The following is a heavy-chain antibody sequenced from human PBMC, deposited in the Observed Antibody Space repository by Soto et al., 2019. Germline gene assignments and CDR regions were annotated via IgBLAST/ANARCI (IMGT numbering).Heavy chain of an antibody. D-gene: IGHD6-6*01. Sequence: PSETLSLTCTVSGGSISSGGYYWSWIRQHPGKGLEWIGYIYYSGSTYYNPSLKSRVTISVDTSKNQFSLKLSSVTAADTAVYYCARDEGISSSEGYYYYGMDVWGQGTTVTVS. J-gene: IGHJ6*02. CDR2: IYYSGST. CDR1: GGSISSGGYY. V-gene: IGHV4-31*03. CDR3: ARDEGISSSEGYYYYGMDV.